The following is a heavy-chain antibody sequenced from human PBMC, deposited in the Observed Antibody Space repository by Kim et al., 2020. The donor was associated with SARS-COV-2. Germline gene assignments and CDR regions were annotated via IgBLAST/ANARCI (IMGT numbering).Heavy chain of an antibody. CDR1: GFTFSSYA. CDR2: ISYDGSNK. CDR3: ARDRHSSSWLGYYYYYGMDV. D-gene: IGHD6-13*01. V-gene: IGHV3-30*04. J-gene: IGHJ6*02. Sequence: GGSLRLSCAASGFTFSSYAMHWVRQAPGKGLEWVAVISYDGSNKYYADSVKGRFTISRDNSKNTLYLQMNSLRAEDTAVYYCARDRHSSSWLGYYYYYGMDVWGPGTTVTVSS.